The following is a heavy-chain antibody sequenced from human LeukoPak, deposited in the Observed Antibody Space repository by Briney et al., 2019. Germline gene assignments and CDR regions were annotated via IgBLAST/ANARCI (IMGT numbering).Heavy chain of an antibody. CDR1: GYSFTSYW. V-gene: IGHV5-51*01. D-gene: IGHD3-10*01. CDR2: IYPGDSDT. J-gene: IGHJ4*02. Sequence: GESLKISCKGSGYSFTSYWIGWVRQMPGKGLEWMGIIYPGDSDTRYSPSFEGQVTISADKSITTAYLQWSGLKTSDTAMYYCARLVLGGSGSYSYWGQGTLVTVSS. CDR3: ARLVLGGSGSYSY.